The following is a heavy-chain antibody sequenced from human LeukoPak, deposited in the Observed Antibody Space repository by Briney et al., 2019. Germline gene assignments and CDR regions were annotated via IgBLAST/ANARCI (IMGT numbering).Heavy chain of an antibody. J-gene: IGHJ4*02. Sequence: SETLSLACTVSGGSISSYYWSWIRQPAGKGPERIGRIYTSGSTNYNPSLKSRVTMSVDTSKNQFSLKLSSVTAADTAVYYCARDGYSGYGDYWGQGTLVTVSS. CDR3: ARDGYSGYGDY. CDR1: GGSISSYY. V-gene: IGHV4-4*07. D-gene: IGHD5-12*01. CDR2: IYTSGST.